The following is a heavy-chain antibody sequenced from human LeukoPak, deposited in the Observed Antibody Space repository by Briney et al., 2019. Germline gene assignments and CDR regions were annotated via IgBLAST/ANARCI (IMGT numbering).Heavy chain of an antibody. V-gene: IGHV3-48*02. J-gene: IGHJ4*02. CDR1: GFTFSDYS. Sequence: GGSLRLSCAVSGFTFSDYSMNWVRQAPGKGLEWVSYIRSSGGVTFYADSVKGRFTISRDNAKTSLYLQMNSLRDEDTAVYYCAKPSAPANAFDYWGQGTPVTVSS. CDR3: AKPSAPANAFDY. D-gene: IGHD1-26*01. CDR2: IRSSGGVT.